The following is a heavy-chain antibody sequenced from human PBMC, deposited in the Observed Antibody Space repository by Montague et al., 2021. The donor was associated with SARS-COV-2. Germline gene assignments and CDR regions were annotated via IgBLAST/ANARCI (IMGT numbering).Heavy chain of an antibody. D-gene: IGHD6-13*01. CDR2: ISYTGST. V-gene: IGHV4-39*01. CDR3: ARLPLVSSWSRAAGYYYYGMDA. Sequence: SETLSLTCTVSGGSISRSTSSWAWIRQPPGKGLEWIGSISYTGSTYYNPSLKSRVTISVDTSRNQFSLRPSSVTAADTSAYYCARLPLVSSWSRAAGYYYYGMDAWGQGTTVTVSS. J-gene: IGHJ6*02. CDR1: GGSISRSTSS.